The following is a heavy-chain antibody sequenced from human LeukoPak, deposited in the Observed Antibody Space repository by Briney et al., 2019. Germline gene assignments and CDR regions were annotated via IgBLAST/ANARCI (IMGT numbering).Heavy chain of an antibody. CDR1: GGSISSYY. D-gene: IGHD3-10*01. Sequence: SETLSLTCTVSGGSISSYYWSWIRQPPGKGLEWIEYIYYSGSTNYNPSLKSRVTISVDTSKNQFSLKLSSVTAADTAVYYCARTVGEGNWFDPWGQGTLVTVSS. V-gene: IGHV4-59*01. CDR3: ARTVGEGNWFDP. J-gene: IGHJ5*02. CDR2: IYYSGST.